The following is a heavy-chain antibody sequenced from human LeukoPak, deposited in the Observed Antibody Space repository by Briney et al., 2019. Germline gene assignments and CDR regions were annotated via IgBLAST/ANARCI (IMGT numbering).Heavy chain of an antibody. CDR3: ARHSSGWYTS. CDR1: GDSISSSNW. CDR2: IYHSGNT. Sequence: SETLSLTCAVSGDSISSSNWWSWVPQPPGKGLDWIGEIYHSGNTNYNPSLRSRVTISLDKSKNQFSLRLSSVTAADTAMYYCARHSSGWYTSWGQGTLVTVSS. J-gene: IGHJ5*02. V-gene: IGHV4-4*02. D-gene: IGHD6-19*01.